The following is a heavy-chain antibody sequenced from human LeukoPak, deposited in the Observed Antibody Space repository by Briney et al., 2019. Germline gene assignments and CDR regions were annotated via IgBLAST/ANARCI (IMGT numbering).Heavy chain of an antibody. J-gene: IGHJ4*02. CDR2: IKQDGSEK. Sequence: GGSLRLSCAASGFTFSSYWMSWVRQAPGKGLEWVANIKQDGSEKYYVDSVKGRFTISRDNAKNSLYLQMNSLRAEDTAVYYCARDISIHYDYVWGSPYYFDYWGQGTLVTVSS. V-gene: IGHV3-7*01. CDR1: GFTFSSYW. CDR3: ARDISIHYDYVWGSPYYFDY. D-gene: IGHD3-16*01.